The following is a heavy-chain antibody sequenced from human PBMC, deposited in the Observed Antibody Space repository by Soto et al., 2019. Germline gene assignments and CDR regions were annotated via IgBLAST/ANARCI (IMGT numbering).Heavy chain of an antibody. Sequence: KTSETLSLTCTVSGGSISSYYWSWIRQPPGKGLEWIGYIYYSGSTNYNPSLKSRVTISVDTSKNQFSLKLSSVTAADTAVYYCARGAQYDYVWGSYRYIFDYWGQGTLVTVSS. D-gene: IGHD3-16*02. CDR3: ARGAQYDYVWGSYRYIFDY. J-gene: IGHJ4*02. V-gene: IGHV4-59*01. CDR2: IYYSGST. CDR1: GGSISSYY.